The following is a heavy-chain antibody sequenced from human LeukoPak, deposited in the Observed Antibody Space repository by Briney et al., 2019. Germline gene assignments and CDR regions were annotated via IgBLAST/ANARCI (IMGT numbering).Heavy chain of an antibody. J-gene: IGHJ4*02. Sequence: GGSLRLSCAASGFTFSNYAMHWVRQAPGKGLEWVASVSYDGSKKYYADSVKGRFSISRDNSKNTLYLQMDSLRAEDTAVYYCASNRGSDYWGQGTLVTISS. CDR2: VSYDGSKK. D-gene: IGHD1-14*01. CDR1: GFTFSNYA. CDR3: ASNRGSDY. V-gene: IGHV3-30*01.